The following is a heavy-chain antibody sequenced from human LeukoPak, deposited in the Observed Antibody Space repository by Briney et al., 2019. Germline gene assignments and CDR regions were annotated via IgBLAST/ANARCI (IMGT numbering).Heavy chain of an antibody. Sequence: GGSLRLSCAASGFTFSNFAMHWVRQAPGKGLEWVAVISYDGSNKYYADSVKGRFTISRDNSKNTLYLQMNSLRAEDTAVYYCARDGYDSSGYWSRFDLWGRGTLVTVSS. CDR1: GFTFSNFA. CDR2: ISYDGSNK. CDR3: ARDGYDSSGYWSRFDL. V-gene: IGHV3-30-3*01. J-gene: IGHJ2*01. D-gene: IGHD3-22*01.